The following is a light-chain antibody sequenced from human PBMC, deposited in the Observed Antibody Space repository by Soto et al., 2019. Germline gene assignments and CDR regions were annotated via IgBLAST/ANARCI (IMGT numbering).Light chain of an antibody. J-gene: IGKJ1*01. CDR1: QIFISNY. CDR3: QQHGTSPWT. CDR2: RAS. V-gene: IGKV3-20*01. Sequence: EIVLTQSPGTLSLSPGEKATLSCRASQIFISNYLVWYQQKLGQSPRRLIYRASIRAPVIPDRFTASGSGTEFTLTISGLEPEDFAVYYCQQHGTSPWTFGHGTKVDIK.